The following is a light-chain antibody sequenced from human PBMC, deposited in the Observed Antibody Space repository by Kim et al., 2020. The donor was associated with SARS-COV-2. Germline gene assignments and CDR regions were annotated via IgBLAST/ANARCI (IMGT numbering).Light chain of an antibody. CDR1: SSDVGTYNL. CDR3: CSYARSSTSVV. CDR2: EVS. Sequence: QSALTQPASVSGSPGQSITISCTGTSSDVGTYNLVSWYQQHPGKAPKLMIYEVSKWPSGVSTLFSGSKAGNTASRTISGLQAEDEADYYCCSYARSSTSVVFGGGSQLTVL. V-gene: IGLV2-23*02. J-gene: IGLJ2*01.